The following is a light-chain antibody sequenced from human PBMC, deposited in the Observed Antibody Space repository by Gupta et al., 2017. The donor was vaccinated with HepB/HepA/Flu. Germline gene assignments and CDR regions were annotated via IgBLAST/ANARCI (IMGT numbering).Light chain of an antibody. Sequence: EIVMTQSPATLSVSPGERATLSCSASQNISNNLAWYQQKPGQAPRLLIYGASTRATGIPLRFSGSGSGTEFTLTISSLQSEDFAVFYLQQDNNLPFFGGGTKVEIK. CDR2: GAS. CDR1: QNISNN. J-gene: IGKJ4*01. V-gene: IGKV3-15*01. CDR3: QQDNNLPF.